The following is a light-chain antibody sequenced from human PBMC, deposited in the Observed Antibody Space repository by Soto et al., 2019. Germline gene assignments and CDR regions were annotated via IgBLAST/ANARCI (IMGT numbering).Light chain of an antibody. J-gene: IGKJ3*01. V-gene: IGKV3-15*01. Sequence: EIVMTQSPATLSVSPGERATLSCRASQSVSSNLAWYQQKPGQAPRLLIYGASTRATGIPARFSGSGSGTEFTLTISSLQSEDCAGYYCQQYNNWPFTFGPGTKVDIK. CDR2: GAS. CDR1: QSVSSN. CDR3: QQYNNWPFT.